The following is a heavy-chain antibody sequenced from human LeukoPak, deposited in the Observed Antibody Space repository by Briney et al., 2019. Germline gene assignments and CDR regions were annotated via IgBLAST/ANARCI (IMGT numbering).Heavy chain of an antibody. V-gene: IGHV1-2*02. J-gene: IGHJ4*02. CDR1: GYTFTDYY. CDR2: IHPNTVVT. D-gene: IGHD1-26*01. CDR3: ARGTKDILGPVDY. Sequence: GASVKVSCKASGYTFTDYYIHWVRQAPGQGLEWMVWIHPNTVVTNFDQKFQGRVTLTRDTSISTAYMELSRLRSDDTALYYCARGTKDILGPVDYWGQGTLVTVSS.